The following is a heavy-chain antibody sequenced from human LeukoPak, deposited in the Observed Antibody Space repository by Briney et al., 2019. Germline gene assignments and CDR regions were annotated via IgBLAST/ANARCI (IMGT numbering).Heavy chain of an antibody. D-gene: IGHD6-13*01. V-gene: IGHV4-59*08. J-gene: IGHJ4*02. CDR3: ARHGIVDSSRKYHFDY. CDR1: GGSISTYY. Sequence: PSETLSLTCSVSGGSISTYYWSWIRQPPGRGLEWIGYIYYSGSTNYNPYLKSRVTISLDTSKSQFSLELSSVTAADTAVYYCARHGIVDSSRKYHFDYWGQGTLVTVSS. CDR2: IYYSGST.